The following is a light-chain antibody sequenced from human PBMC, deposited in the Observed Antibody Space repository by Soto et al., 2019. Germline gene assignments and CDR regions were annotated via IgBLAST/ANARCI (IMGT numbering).Light chain of an antibody. Sequence: QPVLTQPPSVSGAPGQRVTISCTGSSSNIGAGYDVHWYQQLPGTAPKLLIYGNSNRPSGVPDRFSGSKSGTSASLAITGLQAEDEADYYCQSYDSSLGGSYVFGTGTKLTVL. CDR1: SSNIGAGYD. CDR2: GNS. J-gene: IGLJ1*01. V-gene: IGLV1-40*01. CDR3: QSYDSSLGGSYV.